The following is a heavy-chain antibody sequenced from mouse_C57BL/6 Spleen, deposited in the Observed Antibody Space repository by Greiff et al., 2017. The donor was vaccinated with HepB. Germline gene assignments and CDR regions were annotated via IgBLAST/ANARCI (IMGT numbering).Heavy chain of an antibody. D-gene: IGHD1-1*01. CDR1: GFTFSSYG. CDR3: ARQGYGSPLFDY. Sequence: EVKVVESGGDLVKPGGSLKLSCAASGFTFSSYGMSWVRQTPDKRLEWVATISSGGSYTYYPDSVKGRFTISRDNAKNTLYLQMSSLKSEDTAMYDCARQGYGSPLFDYWGKGTTLTVSS. CDR2: ISSGGSYT. V-gene: IGHV5-6*01. J-gene: IGHJ2*01.